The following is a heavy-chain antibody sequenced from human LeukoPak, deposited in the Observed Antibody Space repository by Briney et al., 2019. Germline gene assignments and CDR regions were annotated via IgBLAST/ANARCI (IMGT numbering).Heavy chain of an antibody. V-gene: IGHV4-61*02. CDR2: IYTSGST. CDR3: ARAPLGYCSSTSCYGNWFDP. CDR1: GGSISSGSYY. Sequence: SETLSLTCTVSGGSISSGSYYWSWIRQPAGKGLAWIGRIYTSGSTNYNPSLKSRVTISVDTSKNQFSLKLSSVTAADTAVYYCARAPLGYCSSTSCYGNWFDPWGQGTLVTVSS. D-gene: IGHD2-2*01. J-gene: IGHJ5*02.